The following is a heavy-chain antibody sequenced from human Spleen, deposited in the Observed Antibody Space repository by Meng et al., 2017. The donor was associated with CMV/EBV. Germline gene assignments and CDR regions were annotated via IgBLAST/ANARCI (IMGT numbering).Heavy chain of an antibody. J-gene: IGHJ4*02. CDR1: GFTFSSYA. D-gene: IGHD3-3*01. CDR2: ISGSGGST. Sequence: GGSLRLSCAASGFTFSSYAMSWVRQAPGKGLEWVSAISGSGGSTYYADSVKGRFTISRDNSKNTLYLQMNSLRAEDTAVYYCAKKPISFGVVEAPFDYWGQGTLVTVSS. CDR3: AKKPISFGVVEAPFDY. V-gene: IGHV3-23*01.